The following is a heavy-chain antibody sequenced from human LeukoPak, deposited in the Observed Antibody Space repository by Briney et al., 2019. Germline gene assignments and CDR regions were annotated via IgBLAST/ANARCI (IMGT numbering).Heavy chain of an antibody. Sequence: ASVKVSCKASGGTFSSYAISWVRQAPGQGLEWMGGIIPIFGTANYAQKFQGRVTMTRNTSISTAYMELSSLRSDDTAVYYCARELRPYYYYYMDVWGKGTTVTISS. J-gene: IGHJ6*03. CDR2: IIPIFGTA. CDR3: ARELRPYYYYYMDV. D-gene: IGHD5-12*01. CDR1: GGTFSSYA. V-gene: IGHV1-69*05.